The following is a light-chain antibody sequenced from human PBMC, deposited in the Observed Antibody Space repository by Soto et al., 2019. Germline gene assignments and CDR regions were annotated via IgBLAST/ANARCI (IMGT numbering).Light chain of an antibody. J-gene: IGKJ5*01. V-gene: IGKV3-20*01. Sequence: FTPSPGKLFLVSGGIAFLFLRASQNVNNRLAWYQQKAGQAPRLLISGASSRATGIPDRFSGSGSGTDFTLTISRLESDDFALYYCQQHAEGTPIKFGQGKRLAIK. CDR2: GAS. CDR1: QNVNNR. CDR3: QQHAEGTPIK.